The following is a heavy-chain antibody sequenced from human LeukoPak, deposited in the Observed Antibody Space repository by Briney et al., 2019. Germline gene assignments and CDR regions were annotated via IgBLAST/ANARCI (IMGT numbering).Heavy chain of an antibody. D-gene: IGHD2-2*01. V-gene: IGHV4-34*01. J-gene: IGHJ5*02. CDR1: GGSFSGYY. CDR2: INHSGST. CDR3: ARSAVPAANNWFDP. Sequence: PSETLSLTCAVYGGSFSGYYWSWIRQPPGKGLEWIGEINHSGSTNYNPSLKSRVTISVDTSKNQFSLKLSSVTAADTAVYYCARSAVPAANNWFDPWGQGTLVTVSS.